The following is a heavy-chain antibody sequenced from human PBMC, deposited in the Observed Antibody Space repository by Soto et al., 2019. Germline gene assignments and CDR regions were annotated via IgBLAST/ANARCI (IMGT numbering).Heavy chain of an antibody. J-gene: IGHJ4*02. CDR2: ISSSSSYI. V-gene: IGHV3-21*01. D-gene: IGHD2-21*01. CDR1: GFTFSSYS. Sequence: GGSLRLSCAASGFTFSSYSMNWVRQAPGKGLEWVSSISSSSSYIYYADSVKGRFTISRDNAKNSLYLQMNSLRAEDTAVYYCASTMLGAITLFDYWGQGTLVTVSS. CDR3: ASTMLGAITLFDY.